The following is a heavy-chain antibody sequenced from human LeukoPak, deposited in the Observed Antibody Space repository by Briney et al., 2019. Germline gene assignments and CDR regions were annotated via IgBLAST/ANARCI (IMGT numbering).Heavy chain of an antibody. CDR3: AKSNGYGLVDI. CDR2: IYYSGST. V-gene: IGHV4-59*01. Sequence: SETLSLTCTVSGGSISSYYWSWIRQPPGKGLEWIGYIYYSGSTNYNPSLKSRVTISVDTSKNQFSLKLSSVTAADTAVYYCAKSNGYGLVDIRGQGTMVTVSS. J-gene: IGHJ3*02. D-gene: IGHD3-10*01. CDR1: GGSISSYY.